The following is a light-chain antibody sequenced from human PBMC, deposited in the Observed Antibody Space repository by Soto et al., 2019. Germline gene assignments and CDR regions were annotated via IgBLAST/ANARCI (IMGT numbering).Light chain of an antibody. CDR3: AAWDDSLNGHYV. J-gene: IGLJ1*01. CDR1: SSKIGRNT. CDR2: SND. Sequence: QSVLTQPPSASGTPGQRVTISCSGSSSKIGRNTVNWYQQLPGTAPKVLIYSNDRRPSGVPDRFSVSKSGTSASLAISGLQSEDEADYYCAAWDDSLNGHYVFGAGTKLTVL. V-gene: IGLV1-44*01.